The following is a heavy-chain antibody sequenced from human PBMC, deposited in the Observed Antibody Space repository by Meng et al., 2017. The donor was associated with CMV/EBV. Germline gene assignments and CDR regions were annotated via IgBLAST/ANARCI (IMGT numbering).Heavy chain of an antibody. D-gene: IGHD6-25*01. CDR3: ARDDPRTSGRVCAFDI. Sequence: GGPLRLSCAASGFTFSSYSMNWVRQAPGKGLEWVSSISSSSSYIYYADSVKGRFTISRDNAKNSLYLQVNSLRAEDTAVYYCARDDPRTSGRVCAFDIWGQGTMVTVSS. J-gene: IGHJ3*02. CDR2: ISSSSSYI. CDR1: GFTFSSYS. V-gene: IGHV3-21*01.